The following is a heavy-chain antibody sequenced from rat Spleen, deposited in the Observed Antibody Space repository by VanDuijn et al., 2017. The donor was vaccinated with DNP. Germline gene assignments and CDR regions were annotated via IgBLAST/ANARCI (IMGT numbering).Heavy chain of an antibody. J-gene: IGHJ2*01. D-gene: IGHD2-1*01. V-gene: IGHV2-63*01. Sequence: QVQMKETGPGLVQTTQTLSVTCTVSGFSLTSYGVHWVRQAPGKGPEWMGRMWYDGDTAYNSPLKSRLSISRDTSKNQVFLKMNSLQADDTGTYYCARDRVSSIPFDYWGQGVMVTVSS. CDR2: MWYDGDT. CDR3: ARDRVSSIPFDY. CDR1: GFSLTSYG.